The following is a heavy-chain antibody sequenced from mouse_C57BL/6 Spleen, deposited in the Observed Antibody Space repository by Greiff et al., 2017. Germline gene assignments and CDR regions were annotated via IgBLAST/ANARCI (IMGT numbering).Heavy chain of an antibody. CDR1: GFNIKDDY. Sequence: EVKLVESGAELVRPGASVKLSCTASGFNIKDDYMHWVKQRPEQGLEWIGWIDPENGDTEYASKFQGKATITADTSSNTAYLQLSSLTSEDTAVYYCTTRWDPFAYWGQGTLVTVSA. D-gene: IGHD4-1*01. CDR2: IDPENGDT. V-gene: IGHV14-4*01. CDR3: TTRWDPFAY. J-gene: IGHJ3*01.